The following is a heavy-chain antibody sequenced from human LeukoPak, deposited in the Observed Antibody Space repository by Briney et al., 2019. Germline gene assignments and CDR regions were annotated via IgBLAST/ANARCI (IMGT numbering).Heavy chain of an antibody. V-gene: IGHV3-23*01. Sequence: GGSLRLSCATSGFTFTNYAMNWVRQAPGKGLEWVSAVTGPGDTTYYADSVKGRFFMSREDSKTTVYLQMNSLRAEDTAIYYCTKGAEIDLWGQGTLVTASS. D-gene: IGHD3-16*01. J-gene: IGHJ5*02. CDR1: GFTFTNYA. CDR3: TKGAEIDL. CDR2: VTGPGDTT.